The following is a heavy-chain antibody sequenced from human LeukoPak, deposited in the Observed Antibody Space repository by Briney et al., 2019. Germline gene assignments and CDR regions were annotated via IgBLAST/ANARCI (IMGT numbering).Heavy chain of an antibody. CDR3: ARGLGGAAAGYDDAFDI. Sequence: ASVKVSCKASGYNFTSYDINWVRQAPGQGLEWMGWMNPNSGNTGYAQKFQGRVTITRNTSISTAYMELSSLRSEDTAVYYCARGLGGAAAGYDDAFDIWGQGTMVTVSS. V-gene: IGHV1-8*03. D-gene: IGHD6-13*01. CDR1: GYNFTSYD. J-gene: IGHJ3*02. CDR2: MNPNSGNT.